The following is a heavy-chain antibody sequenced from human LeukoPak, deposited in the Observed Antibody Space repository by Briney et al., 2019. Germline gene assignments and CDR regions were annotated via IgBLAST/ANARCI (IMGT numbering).Heavy chain of an antibody. J-gene: IGHJ5*02. CDR3: ARVRIAVAGTGWFDP. CDR1: GGSISSGDYY. CDR2: IYYSGST. D-gene: IGHD6-13*01. V-gene: IGHV4-30-4*01. Sequence: SETLSLTCTVSGGSISSGDYYWSWIRQPPGKGLEWIGYIYYSGSTYYNPPLKSRVTISVDTSKNQFSLKLSSVTAADTAVYYCARVRIAVAGTGWFDPWGQGTLVTVSS.